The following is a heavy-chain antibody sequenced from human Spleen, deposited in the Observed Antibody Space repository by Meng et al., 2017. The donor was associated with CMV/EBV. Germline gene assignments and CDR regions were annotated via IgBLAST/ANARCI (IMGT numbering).Heavy chain of an antibody. CDR2: INPNSGGT. J-gene: IGHJ4*02. Sequence: QVQVVQSGAEVKNAGASVKVSCKASGYTFSGYYMNWMRQAPGQGLEWMGWINPNSGGTNYAQKFQGRVTMTRDTSISTAYMELSSLRSDDTAVYYCARGLSSSGFDYWGQGTLVTVSS. D-gene: IGHD3-22*01. CDR1: GYTFSGYY. V-gene: IGHV1-2*02. CDR3: ARGLSSSGFDY.